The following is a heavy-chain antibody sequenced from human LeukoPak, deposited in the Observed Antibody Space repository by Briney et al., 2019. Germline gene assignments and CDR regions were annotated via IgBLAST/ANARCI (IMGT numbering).Heavy chain of an antibody. Sequence: GGSLRLSCAASGFTFSSYGLHWVRQAPGKGLEWGAVISYDGSNKYYADSVKGRFTISRDNSKNTLYLQMNSLRAEDTAVYYCAKRLGDYWGQGTLVTVSS. CDR2: ISYDGSNK. J-gene: IGHJ4*02. CDR1: GFTFSSYG. CDR3: AKRLGDY. V-gene: IGHV3-30*18. D-gene: IGHD3-10*01.